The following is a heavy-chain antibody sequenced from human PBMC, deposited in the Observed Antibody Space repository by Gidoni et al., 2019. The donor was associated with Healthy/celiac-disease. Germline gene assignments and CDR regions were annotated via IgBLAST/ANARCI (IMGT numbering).Heavy chain of an antibody. J-gene: IGHJ5*02. CDR2: INHSGST. Sequence: QVQLQQWGAGLLKPSETLSLTCAVYGGSFSGYYWSWIRQPPGKGLEWIGEINHSGSTNYNPSLKSRVTISVDTSKNQFSLKLSSVTAADTAVYYCARGYRIFGVVRWSGNNWFDPWGQGTLVTVSS. CDR1: GGSFSGYY. V-gene: IGHV4-34*01. CDR3: ARGYRIFGVVRWSGNNWFDP. D-gene: IGHD3-3*01.